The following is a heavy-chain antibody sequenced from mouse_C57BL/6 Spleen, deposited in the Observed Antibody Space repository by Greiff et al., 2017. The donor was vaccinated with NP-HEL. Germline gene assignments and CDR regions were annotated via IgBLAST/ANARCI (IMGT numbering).Heavy chain of an antibody. J-gene: IGHJ4*01. CDR2: ISSGSSTI. V-gene: IGHV5-17*01. CDR3: ARRDYGDAMDY. CDR1: GFTFSDYG. Sequence: EVQGVASGGGLVKPGGSLKLSCAASGFTFSDYGMHWVRQAPEKGLEWVAYISSGSSTIYYADTVKGRFTISSDNAKKTLYLQMTSLRSEDTAMYYCARRDYGDAMDYWGQGTSVTVSS. D-gene: IGHD2-4*01.